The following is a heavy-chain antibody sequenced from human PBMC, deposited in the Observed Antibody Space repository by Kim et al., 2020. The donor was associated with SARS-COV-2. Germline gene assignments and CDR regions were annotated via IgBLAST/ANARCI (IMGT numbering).Heavy chain of an antibody. Sequence: GGSLRLSCAASGFTFSSYAMSWVRQAPGKGLEWVSAISGSGGSTYYADSVKGRFTISRDNSKNTLYLQMNSLRAEDTAVYYCAKDTITMLASFEWVDYWGQGTLVTVSS. CDR2: ISGSGGST. CDR1: GFTFSSYA. V-gene: IGHV3-23*01. CDR3: AKDTITMLASFEWVDY. D-gene: IGHD3-22*01. J-gene: IGHJ4*02.